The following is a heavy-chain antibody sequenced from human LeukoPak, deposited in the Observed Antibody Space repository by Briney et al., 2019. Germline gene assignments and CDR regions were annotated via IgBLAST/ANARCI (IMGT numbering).Heavy chain of an antibody. Sequence: SVKVSCKASGGTFSSYAISWVRQAPGQGLEWMGRIIPILGIANYAQKFQGRVTITADKSTSTAYMELSSLRSEDTAVYYCARVGLRLGESHYWGQGTLVTVSS. CDR1: GGTFSSYA. J-gene: IGHJ4*02. CDR3: ARVGLRLGESHY. CDR2: IIPILGIA. V-gene: IGHV1-69*04. D-gene: IGHD3-16*01.